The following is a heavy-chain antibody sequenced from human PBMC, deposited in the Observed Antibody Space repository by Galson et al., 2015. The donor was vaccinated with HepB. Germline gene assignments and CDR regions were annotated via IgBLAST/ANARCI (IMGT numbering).Heavy chain of an antibody. V-gene: IGHV7-4-1*02. Sequence: SVKVSCKASGYTFTSYAMNWVRQAPGQGLEWMGWINTNTGNPKYAQGFTGRFVFSLDTSVSTAYLQISSLKAEDTAVYYCARDRSSSWRVKLGLGYWGQGTLVTVSS. D-gene: IGHD6-13*01. CDR1: GYTFTSYA. CDR3: ARDRSSSWRVKLGLGY. CDR2: INTNTGNP. J-gene: IGHJ4*02.